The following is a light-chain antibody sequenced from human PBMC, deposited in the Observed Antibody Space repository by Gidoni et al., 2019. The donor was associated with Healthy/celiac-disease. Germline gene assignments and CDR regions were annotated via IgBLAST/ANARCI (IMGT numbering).Light chain of an antibody. V-gene: IGKV3-20*01. CDR2: GAA. CDR1: QSVSSSY. Sequence: EIVLTQSPGTLSLSPGERATLACRASQSVSSSYVAWYQQRPGQAARLLIYGAASRATGIPDRFSGSGSGTDFTLTISRLEPEDFAVYYCQQYGSSPSFTFXPXTKVDIK. CDR3: QQYGSSPSFT. J-gene: IGKJ3*01.